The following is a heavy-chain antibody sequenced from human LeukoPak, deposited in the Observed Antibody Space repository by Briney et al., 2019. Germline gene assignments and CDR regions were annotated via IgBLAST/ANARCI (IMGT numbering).Heavy chain of an antibody. V-gene: IGHV1-2*02. CDR3: ARDVLLWFGEPPNYMDV. CDR2: INPNSGDT. D-gene: IGHD3-10*01. CDR1: GYTFSDYY. J-gene: IGHJ6*03. Sequence: GASVKVSCKTSGYTFSDYYIHWIRQAPGQGLEWVGWINPNSGDTDYAQKFQGRVTVTTDTSTSTAYMELRSLRSDDTAVYYCARDVLLWFGEPPNYMDVWGKGTTVTISS.